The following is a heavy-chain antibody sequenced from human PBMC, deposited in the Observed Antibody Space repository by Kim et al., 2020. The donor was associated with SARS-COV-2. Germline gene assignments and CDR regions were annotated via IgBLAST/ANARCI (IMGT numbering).Heavy chain of an antibody. D-gene: IGHD3-3*01. CDR1: GGSFSGYY. V-gene: IGHV4-34*01. CDR2: INHSGST. CDR3: AQGFYFWSGPLDV. J-gene: IGHJ6*02. Sequence: SETLSLTCAVYGGSFSGYYWSWIRQPPGKGLEWIGEINHSGSTNYNPSLKSRVTISVDTSKNQFSLKLSSVTAADTAVYYCAQGFYFWSGPLDVWGQGTTVTVSS.